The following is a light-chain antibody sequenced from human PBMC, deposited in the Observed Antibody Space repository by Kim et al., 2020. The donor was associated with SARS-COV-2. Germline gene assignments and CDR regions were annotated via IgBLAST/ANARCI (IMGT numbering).Light chain of an antibody. Sequence: SYELTQPPSVSVAPGKTASITCGGNEIGFKSLHWYQQRPGQAPVLVMYYDRDRPSGIPERFSGSNSGNTATLAISRVEAGDEADYYCQVWDSGTNHVVFGGGTQLTVL. CDR3: QVWDSGTNHVV. J-gene: IGLJ2*01. CDR2: YDR. V-gene: IGLV3-21*04. CDR1: EIGFKS.